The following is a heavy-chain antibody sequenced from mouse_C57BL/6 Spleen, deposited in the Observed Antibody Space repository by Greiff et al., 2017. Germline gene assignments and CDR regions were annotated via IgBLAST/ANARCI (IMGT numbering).Heavy chain of an antibody. D-gene: IGHD1-1*01. CDR2: INPSNGGT. Sequence: VQLQQPGTELVKPGASVKLSCKASGYTFTSYWMHWVKQRPGQGLEWIGNINPSNGGTNYNEKFKSKATLTVDKSSSTAYMQLSSLTSEDSAVYYCARGELYGSSYGGAMDYWGQGTSVTVSS. CDR1: GYTFTSYW. J-gene: IGHJ4*01. V-gene: IGHV1-53*01. CDR3: ARGELYGSSYGGAMDY.